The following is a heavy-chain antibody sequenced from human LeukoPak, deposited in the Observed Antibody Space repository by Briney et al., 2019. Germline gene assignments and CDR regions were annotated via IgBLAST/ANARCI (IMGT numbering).Heavy chain of an antibody. J-gene: IGHJ4*02. CDR1: GYTFTSNY. CDR3: ARDQEGFDY. CDR2: IYPRDGST. V-gene: IGHV1-46*01. Sequence: ASVKVSCKASGYTFTSNYIHWVRQAPGQGLEWMGMIYPRDGSTSYAQKFQGRVTVTRDTSTSTVHKELSGLRSEDTAVYYCARDQEGFDYWGQGTLVTVSS.